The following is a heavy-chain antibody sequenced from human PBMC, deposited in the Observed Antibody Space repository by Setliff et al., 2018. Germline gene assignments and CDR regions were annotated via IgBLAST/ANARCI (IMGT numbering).Heavy chain of an antibody. Sequence: ASVKVSCKASGYTFTNYGFTWVRQAPGQGLEWMGMIITNTGKTSYPKKFQGRVTMTTDTSTGTGYMELRSLRSDDTAVYYCARAYCGGDCYNRQLEYFQHWGQGTLVTVSS. J-gene: IGHJ1*01. CDR1: GYTFTNYG. V-gene: IGHV1-18*01. D-gene: IGHD2-21*02. CDR3: ARAYCGGDCYNRQLEYFQH. CDR2: IITNTGKT.